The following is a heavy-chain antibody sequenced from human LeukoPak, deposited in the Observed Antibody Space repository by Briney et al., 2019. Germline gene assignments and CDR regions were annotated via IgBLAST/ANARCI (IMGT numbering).Heavy chain of an antibody. D-gene: IGHD4-17*01. CDR1: GYSISSGYY. J-gene: IGHJ4*02. CDR3: ATRGGGDGDLRVDY. V-gene: IGHV4-61*01. CDR2: IFYNGNT. Sequence: SETLSLTCTVSGYSISSGYYWSWLRQFPGKALEWVGYIFYNGNTNYSPSLKSRVTVSLDTSKNQFSLKLSSVTAADTAVYYCATRGGGDGDLRVDYWGQGTLVTVSS.